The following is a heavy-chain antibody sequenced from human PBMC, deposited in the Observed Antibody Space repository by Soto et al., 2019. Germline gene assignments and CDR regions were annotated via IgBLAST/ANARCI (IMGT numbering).Heavy chain of an antibody. CDR3: ARDHGGSSPLYNWFDP. D-gene: IGHD6-6*01. V-gene: IGHV1-69*05. CDR1: GGTFSSYA. Sequence: QVQLVQSGAEVKKPGSSVKVSCKASGGTFSSYAISWVRQAPGQGLEWMGGIIPIFGTANYAQKFQGRVTIPXXEXTIXAYMELSSLRSEDTAVYYCARDHGGSSPLYNWFDPWGQGTLVTVSS. J-gene: IGHJ5*02. CDR2: IIPIFGTA.